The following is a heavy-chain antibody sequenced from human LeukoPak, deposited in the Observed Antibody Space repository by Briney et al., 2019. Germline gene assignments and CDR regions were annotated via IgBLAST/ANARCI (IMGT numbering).Heavy chain of an antibody. CDR2: IYYSGST. Sequence: PSETLSLTCAVSGGSFSSYYWGSIRQPPGKGLEWIGYIYYSGSTNYNPSLKSRVTISVDTSNNQFSLKSGCVTAADTAVYYCARVRKYYDIFTGYSPYYDYWGQGTLVTVSS. D-gene: IGHD3-9*01. CDR3: ARVRKYYDIFTGYSPYYDY. CDR1: GGSFSSYY. V-gene: IGHV4-59*01. J-gene: IGHJ4*02.